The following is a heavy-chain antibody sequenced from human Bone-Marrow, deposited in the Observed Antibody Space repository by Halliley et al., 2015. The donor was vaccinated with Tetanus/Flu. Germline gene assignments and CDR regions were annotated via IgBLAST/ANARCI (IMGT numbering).Heavy chain of an antibody. V-gene: IGHV4-30-4*01. CDR1: GGSISSGGYY. D-gene: IGHD3-22*01. CDR2: IYYSGRT. J-gene: IGHJ4*02. Sequence: LRLSCAVSGGSISSGGYYWGWIRQTPGKGLQWIGYIYYSGRTYYSPSLKSRVTISVDTSKNQFSLKLSSATVADTAVYYCARGHYYASSGYYYFDSWGQGSLVSVSS. CDR3: ARGHYYASSGYYYFDS.